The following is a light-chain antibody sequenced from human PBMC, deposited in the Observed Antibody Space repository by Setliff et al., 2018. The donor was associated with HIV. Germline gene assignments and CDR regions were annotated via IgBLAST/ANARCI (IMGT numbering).Light chain of an antibody. Sequence: DIVMTQSPDSLAVSLGERATINCKSSQSVLYSSNNKNYLAWYQRKPGQSPKLLIYWASTRESGVPDRFSGSGSGTDFTLTISSLQAEDVAVYYCQQYYSTPLTFGGGTKVDIK. CDR3: QQYYSTPLT. CDR1: QSVLYSSNNKNY. J-gene: IGKJ4*01. CDR2: WAS. V-gene: IGKV4-1*01.